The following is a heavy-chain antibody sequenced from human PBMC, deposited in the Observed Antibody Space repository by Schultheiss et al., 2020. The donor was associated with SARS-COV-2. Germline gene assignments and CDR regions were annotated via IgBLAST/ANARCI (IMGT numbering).Heavy chain of an antibody. CDR3: VHDGVYSSGWYAKSFDY. CDR1: GLSLTTNGVG. Sequence: SGPTLVKPTQTLTLTCTLSGLSLTTNGVGVGWIRQPPGKTLEWLALIYWDDDKRYSPSLISRLTITKDTTENQVVLTMTNLDPVDTATYYCVHDGVYSSGWYAKSFDYWGQGTLVTVSS. V-gene: IGHV2-5*02. CDR2: IYWDDDK. D-gene: IGHD6-19*01. J-gene: IGHJ4*02.